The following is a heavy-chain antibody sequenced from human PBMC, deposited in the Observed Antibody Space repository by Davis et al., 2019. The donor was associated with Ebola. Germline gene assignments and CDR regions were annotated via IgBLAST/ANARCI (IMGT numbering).Heavy chain of an antibody. CDR3: ARDHMGSLDY. Sequence: MPSETLSLTCTVSGGSISGYQWAWIRQPPGKGLDYVGHIFNSGTASYNSALKSRVTISLDKSSNQFSLKLNSVTAADTAIYFCARDHMGSLDYWGQGMLVTVSS. V-gene: IGHV4-59*01. D-gene: IGHD1-26*01. CDR1: GGSISGYQ. CDR2: IFNSGTA. J-gene: IGHJ4*02.